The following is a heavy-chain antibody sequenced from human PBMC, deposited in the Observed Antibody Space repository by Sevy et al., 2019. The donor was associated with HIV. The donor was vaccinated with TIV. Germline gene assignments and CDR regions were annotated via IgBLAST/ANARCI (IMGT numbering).Heavy chain of an antibody. CDR2: ISPHNGDT. D-gene: IGHD2-15*01. CDR3: ARAYCSGGSCYSLAY. Sequence: ASVKVSCKASGYSFTTYRITWLRQAPGQGLEWMGWISPHNGDTNYVQNLQGRVTMITDTSTSTAYMEVRSLRSDDTAVYYCARAYCSGGSCYSLAYWGQGTRVTVSS. CDR1: GYSFTTYR. V-gene: IGHV1-18*01. J-gene: IGHJ4*02.